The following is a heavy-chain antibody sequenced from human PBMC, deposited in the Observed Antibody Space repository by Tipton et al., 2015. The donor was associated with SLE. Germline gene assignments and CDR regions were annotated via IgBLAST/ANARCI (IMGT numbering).Heavy chain of an antibody. CDR3: ARANGDYVQDY. Sequence: TLSLTCTVSGGSISGSSYYWGWIRQPPGKGLEWIGSIYYSGSTYYNPSLKSRVTISVDTSKNQFSLKLSSVTAADTAVYYCARANGDYVQDYWGQGTLVTVSS. CDR1: GGSISGSSYY. V-gene: IGHV4-39*07. J-gene: IGHJ4*02. CDR2: IYYSGST. D-gene: IGHD4-17*01.